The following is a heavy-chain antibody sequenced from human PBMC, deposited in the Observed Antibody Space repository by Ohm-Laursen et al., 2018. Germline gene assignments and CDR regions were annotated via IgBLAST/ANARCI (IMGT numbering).Heavy chain of an antibody. J-gene: IGHJ6*02. CDR1: GFTFDDYA. D-gene: IGHD2-8*01. CDR2: ITWNSGTI. CDR3: ARDDGAYARRSGMDV. V-gene: IGHV3-9*01. Sequence: SLRLSCAASGFTFDDYAMHWVRQAPGKGLEWVSGITWNSGTITYADSVKGRFTISRDNAQNSLYLHMSSLRAEDTAIYYCARDDGAYARRSGMDVWGQGTTVTVSS.